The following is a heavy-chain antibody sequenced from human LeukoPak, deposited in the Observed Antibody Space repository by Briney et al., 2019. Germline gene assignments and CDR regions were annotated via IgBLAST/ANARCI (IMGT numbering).Heavy chain of an antibody. J-gene: IGHJ4*02. V-gene: IGHV3-30*04. CDR1: GFTVSNWA. Sequence: GGSLRLSCAASGFTVSNWAIHWVRQAPGKGLEWVAAISYDGSNKFYADSVKGRFTISRDNSKNSLDLQMNSLRADDTAVNYCARGYCSSTSCYNDYWGQGTLVTVSS. D-gene: IGHD2-2*02. CDR3: ARGYCSSTSCYNDY. CDR2: ISYDGSNK.